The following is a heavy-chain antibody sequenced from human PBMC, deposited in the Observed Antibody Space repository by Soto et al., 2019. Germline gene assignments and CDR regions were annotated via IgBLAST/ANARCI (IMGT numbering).Heavy chain of an antibody. D-gene: IGHD3-3*01. Sequence: QVQLVQSGAEVKKPGSSVKVSCKASGGTFSSYAISWVRQAPGQGLEWMGGIIPIFGTANYAQKFQGRVTITADESTSTAYMERSSLRSEDTAVYYCARLYYDFEGHYYYYGMDVWGQGTTVTVSS. V-gene: IGHV1-69*12. CDR1: GGTFSSYA. CDR2: IIPIFGTA. CDR3: ARLYYDFEGHYYYYGMDV. J-gene: IGHJ6*02.